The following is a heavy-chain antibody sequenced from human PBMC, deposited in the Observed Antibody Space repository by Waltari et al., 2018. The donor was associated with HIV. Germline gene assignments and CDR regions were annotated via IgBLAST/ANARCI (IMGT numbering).Heavy chain of an antibody. CDR3: ARAQKYYDSSAPPGAFDI. CDR1: GYTFTSYG. CDR2: FSANKGNQ. Sequence: QVQLVQSGAEVKKPGASVKVSCKASGYTFTSYGISWVLQAPGQGLAWMGWFSANKGNQNNPQKLKGRVTMTTDTSTSTAYMELRSLRSDDTAVYYCARAQKYYDSSAPPGAFDIWGQGTMVTVSS. V-gene: IGHV1-18*01. J-gene: IGHJ3*02. D-gene: IGHD3-22*01.